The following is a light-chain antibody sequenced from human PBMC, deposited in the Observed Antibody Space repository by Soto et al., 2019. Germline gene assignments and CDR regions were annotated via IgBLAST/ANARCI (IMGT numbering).Light chain of an antibody. CDR2: AAS. CDR1: QSISSY. V-gene: IGKV1-39*01. J-gene: IGKJ3*01. Sequence: DIQMTQSPSSLSASVGDRVTITCRASQSISSYLNWYHQKPGKAPKLLIYAASSLQSGVPSRFSGSGSGTDFTLTISSLQPEDFATYYCQQSYSTLPFTFGPGTKVDIK. CDR3: QQSYSTLPFT.